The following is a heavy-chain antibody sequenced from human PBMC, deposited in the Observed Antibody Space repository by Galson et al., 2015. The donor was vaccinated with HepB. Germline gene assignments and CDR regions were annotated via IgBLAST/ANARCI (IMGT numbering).Heavy chain of an antibody. Sequence: SLRLSCAASGFTVSTTYMTWVRQAPGKGLQRVSIIYRGGSTYNADSVKGRFSISSDKSKNTLYLQMNSLRAEDTAVYYCARGGASGQYASWYFDLWGRGTLVTVSS. D-gene: IGHD2-15*01. J-gene: IGHJ2*01. CDR2: IYRGGST. V-gene: IGHV3-53*01. CDR3: ARGGASGQYASWYFDL. CDR1: GFTVSTTY.